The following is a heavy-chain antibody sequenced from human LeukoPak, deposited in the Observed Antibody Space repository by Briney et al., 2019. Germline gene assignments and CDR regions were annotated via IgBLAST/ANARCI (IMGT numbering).Heavy chain of an antibody. J-gene: IGHJ6*02. D-gene: IGHD5-18*01. CDR3: ARVRQLWSYGMDV. CDR1: GGSISSGSYY. CDR2: IYTSGST. V-gene: IGHV4-61*02. Sequence: SQTLSLTCTVSGGSISSGSYYWSWIRQPAGKGLEWIGRIYTSGSTNYNPSLKSRVTISVDTSKNQFSLKLSSVTAADTAVYYCARVRQLWSYGMDVWGQGTTVTVSS.